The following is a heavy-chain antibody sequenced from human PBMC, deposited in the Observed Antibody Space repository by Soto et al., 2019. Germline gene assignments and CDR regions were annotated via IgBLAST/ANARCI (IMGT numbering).Heavy chain of an antibody. J-gene: IGHJ3*02. D-gene: IGHD5-18*01. CDR3: ARDGYPTDAFDI. V-gene: IGHV3-48*03. CDR1: GFTFSSYE. CDR2: ISSSGSTI. Sequence: GGSLRLSCAASGFTFSSYEMNWVRQAPGKGLEWVSYISSSGSTIYYADSVKGRFTISRDNAKNSLYLQMNSLRAEDTAVYYCARDGYPTDAFDIRGLWTMVTVSS.